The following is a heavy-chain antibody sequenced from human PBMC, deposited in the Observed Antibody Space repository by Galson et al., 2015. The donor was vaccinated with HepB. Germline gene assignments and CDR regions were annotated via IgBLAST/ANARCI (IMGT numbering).Heavy chain of an antibody. CDR3: AKEMGVKYYDFWSGYYTMDSYYYYYMDV. V-gene: IGHV3-30*18. J-gene: IGHJ6*03. CDR2: ISYDGSNK. Sequence: SLRLSCAASGFTFSSYGMHWVRQAPGKGLEWVAVISYDGSNKYYADSVKGRFTISRDNSKNTLYLQMNSLRAEDTAVYYCAKEMGVKYYDFWSGYYTMDSYYYYYMDVWGKRTTVTVSS. CDR1: GFTFSSYG. D-gene: IGHD3-3*01.